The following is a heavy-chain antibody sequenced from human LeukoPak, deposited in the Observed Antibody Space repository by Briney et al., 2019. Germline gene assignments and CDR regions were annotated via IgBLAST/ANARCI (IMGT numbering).Heavy chain of an antibody. Sequence: GASVKLSCTASGYTFSSYGISWVRQAPGQGLEWMAWISAYNGNTNYAQKLQGRVTMTRDTSTSTAYMELRSLRSDDTAVYYCARDQGIVVVPAATIDYWGQGTLVTVSS. CDR1: GYTFSSYG. CDR2: ISAYNGNT. J-gene: IGHJ4*02. D-gene: IGHD2-2*01. V-gene: IGHV1-18*01. CDR3: ARDQGIVVVPAATIDY.